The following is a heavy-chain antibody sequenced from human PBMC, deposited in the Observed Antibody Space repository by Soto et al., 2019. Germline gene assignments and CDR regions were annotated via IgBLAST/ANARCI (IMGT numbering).Heavy chain of an antibody. D-gene: IGHD1-1*01. CDR2: IYHSGST. V-gene: IGHV4-30-2*01. CDR1: GGSISSGGYS. J-gene: IGHJ5*02. CDR3: ARGNWNDAKHWFDP. Sequence: SETLSLTCAVSGGSISSGGYSWSWIRQPPGKGLEWIGYIYHSGSTHYNPSLKSRVTISVDRSKNQFSLKLSSVTAADTAVYYCARGNWNDAKHWFDPWGQGTLVTVSS.